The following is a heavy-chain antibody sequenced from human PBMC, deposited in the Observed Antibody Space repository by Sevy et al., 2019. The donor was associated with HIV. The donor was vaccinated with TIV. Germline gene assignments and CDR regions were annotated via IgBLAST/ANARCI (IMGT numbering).Heavy chain of an antibody. J-gene: IGHJ4*02. D-gene: IGHD3-10*01. V-gene: IGHV3-23*01. CDR1: GFTFSSYA. CDR2: ISVSGGST. Sequence: LSLTCAASGFTFSSYAMSWVRQAPGKGLEWVSAISVSGGSTYYADSVKGRFTISRDNSKNTLYLQMNSLRAEDTAVYYCAPLINYYGSGSYYRSWGQGTLVTVSS. CDR3: APLINYYGSGSYYRS.